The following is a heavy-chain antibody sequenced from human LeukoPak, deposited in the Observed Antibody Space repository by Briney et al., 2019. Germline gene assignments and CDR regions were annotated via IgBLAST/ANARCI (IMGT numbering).Heavy chain of an antibody. CDR2: INEDGSEI. V-gene: IGHV3-7*01. J-gene: IGHJ4*02. CDR3: ARGHYDDY. CDR1: GFTFSGFW. Sequence: GGSLRLSCVASGFTFSGFWWNWVRQAPGEGLEWVANINEDGSEINYVDSVKGRFIISRDNARNLLYLQMRGLRAEDTAVYYCARGHYDDYRGQGTLVTVSS.